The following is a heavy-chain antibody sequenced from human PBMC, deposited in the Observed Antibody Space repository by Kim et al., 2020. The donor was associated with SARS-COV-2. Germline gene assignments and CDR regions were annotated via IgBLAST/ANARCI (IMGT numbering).Heavy chain of an antibody. Sequence: GGSLRLSCAASGLTFSNYGMHWVRQAPGKGLEWVAVISYDGSNKYYADSVKGRFTISRDNSKNTLYLQMNSLRAEDTAVYYCAKELPPGYSSGWSYYYYGMDVWGQGTTVTVSS. CDR3: AKELPPGYSSGWSYYYYGMDV. V-gene: IGHV3-30*18. D-gene: IGHD6-19*01. J-gene: IGHJ6*02. CDR1: GLTFSNYG. CDR2: ISYDGSNK.